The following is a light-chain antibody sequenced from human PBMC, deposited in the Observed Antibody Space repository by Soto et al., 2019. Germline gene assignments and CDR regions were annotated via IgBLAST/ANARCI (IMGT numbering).Light chain of an antibody. CDR2: EVR. Sequence: QSVLTQPASVSGSLGQSITISCTGSNRDIGAYNLVSWYQQYPDTAPKLIIYEVRNRPSGVSYRFTGSRSGNTASLTISALQADDESTFYCSSYTSSSTLFGGGTKLTVL. CDR1: NRDIGAYNL. V-gene: IGLV2-14*01. J-gene: IGLJ2*01. CDR3: SSYTSSSTL.